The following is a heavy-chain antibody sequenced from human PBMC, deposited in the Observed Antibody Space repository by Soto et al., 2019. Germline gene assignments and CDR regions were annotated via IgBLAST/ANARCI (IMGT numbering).Heavy chain of an antibody. CDR3: ARSSASWLSYGYHWFDP. D-gene: IGHD5-18*01. CDR2: IYYSGST. CDR1: GGSISSNNYY. Sequence: QLHLQESGPGLVKPSETLSLTCTVSGGSISSNNYYWGWIRQPPGKELEWIGSIYYSGSTYYSPSLKSRVTMSVDTPHNQFSLKLSGVPAADTAVYYCARSSASWLSYGYHWFDPWGQGTLVTVSS. V-gene: IGHV4-39*01. J-gene: IGHJ5*02.